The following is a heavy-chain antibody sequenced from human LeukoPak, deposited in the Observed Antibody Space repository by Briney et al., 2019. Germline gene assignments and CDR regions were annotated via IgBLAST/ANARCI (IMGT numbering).Heavy chain of an antibody. CDR3: ARRFGIAARPRRGWFDP. J-gene: IGHJ5*02. Sequence: SETLSLTCTVSGGSISSSSYYWGWIRQPPGKGLEWIGSIYYSGSTYYNPSLKSRVTISVDTSKNQFSLKLSSVTAADTAVYYCARRFGIAARPRRGWFDPWGQGTLVTVSS. V-gene: IGHV4-39*01. CDR1: GGSISSSSYY. CDR2: IYYSGST. D-gene: IGHD6-6*01.